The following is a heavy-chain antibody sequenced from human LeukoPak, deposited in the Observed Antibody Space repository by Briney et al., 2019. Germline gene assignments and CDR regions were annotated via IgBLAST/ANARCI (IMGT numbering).Heavy chain of an antibody. CDR2: MNPNSGNT. V-gene: IGHV1-8*03. CDR3: AIQTSVTTGSRYFDL. D-gene: IGHD4-17*01. Sequence: ASVKVSCKASGYTFTSYDINWVRQATGQGLEWMGWMNPNSGNTGYAQKFQGRVTISRNTSITTYYMELSSLRSDDTAVYYCAIQTSVTTGSRYFDLWGRGTLVTVSS. J-gene: IGHJ2*01. CDR1: GYTFTSYD.